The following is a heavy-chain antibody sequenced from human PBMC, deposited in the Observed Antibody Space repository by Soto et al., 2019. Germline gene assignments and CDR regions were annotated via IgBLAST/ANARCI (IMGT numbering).Heavy chain of an antibody. Sequence: PGGSLRLSCAASGFTFSSYAMSWARQAPGKGLEWVSAISGSGGSTYYADSVKGRFTISRDNSKNTLYLQMNSLRAEDTAVYYCAKDLQFYYGMDVWCQGTTVTVSS. V-gene: IGHV3-23*01. CDR3: AKDLQFYYGMDV. J-gene: IGHJ6*02. CDR2: ISGSGGST. CDR1: GFTFSSYA.